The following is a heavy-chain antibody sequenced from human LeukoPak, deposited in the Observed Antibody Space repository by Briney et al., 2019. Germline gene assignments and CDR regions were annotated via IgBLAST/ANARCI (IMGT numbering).Heavy chain of an antibody. CDR1: GGSISSHY. J-gene: IGHJ5*02. V-gene: IGHV4-59*11. D-gene: IGHD3-3*01. CDR2: IYYSGST. Sequence: SETLSLTCTVSGGSISSHYWSWIRQPPGKGLERIGYIYYSGSTNYNPSLKSRVTISVDTSKNQFSLKLSSVTAADTAVYYCARDRNDFSFDPWGQGTLVTVSS. CDR3: ARDRNDFSFDP.